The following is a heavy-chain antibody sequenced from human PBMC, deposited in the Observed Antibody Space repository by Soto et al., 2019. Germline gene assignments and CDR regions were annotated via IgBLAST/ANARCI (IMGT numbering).Heavy chain of an antibody. CDR2: INAGNGNT. D-gene: IGHD3-16*01. J-gene: IGHJ6*03. CDR1: GYTFTSYA. CDR3: AGGGGQYYDYIWGTQGYYYYYMDV. Sequence: QVQPVQSGAEVKKPGASVKVSCKASGYTFTSYAMHWVRQAPGQRLEWMGWINAGNGNTKYSQKFQGRVTITRDTSASTAYMELSSLRSEDTAVYYCAGGGGQYYDYIWGTQGYYYYYMDVWGKGTTVTVSS. V-gene: IGHV1-3*01.